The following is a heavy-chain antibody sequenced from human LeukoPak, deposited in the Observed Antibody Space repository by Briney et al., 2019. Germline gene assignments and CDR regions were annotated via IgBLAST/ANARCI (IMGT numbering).Heavy chain of an antibody. CDR2: IYHSGST. V-gene: IGHV4-38-2*02. D-gene: IGHD4-11*01. Sequence: SETLSLTCTVSGYSISSGYYWGWIRQPPGKGLEWIGSIYHSGSTYYNPSLKSRVTISVDTSKNQFSLKLSSVTAAGTAVYYCARDRGGRLEHYKGQYYFDYWGQGTLVTVSP. J-gene: IGHJ4*02. CDR1: GYSISSGYY. CDR3: ARDRGGRLEHYKGQYYFDY.